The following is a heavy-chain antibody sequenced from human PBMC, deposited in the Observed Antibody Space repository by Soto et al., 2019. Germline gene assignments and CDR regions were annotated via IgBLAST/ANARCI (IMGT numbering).Heavy chain of an antibody. J-gene: IGHJ3*02. CDR2: IRSKAYGGTT. D-gene: IGHD6-6*01. Sequence: GGSLRLSCTASGFTFGDYAMSWFRQAPGKGLEWVGFIRSKAYGGTTEYAASVKGRFTISRDDSKSIAHLQMNSLKTEDTAVYYCTRIWQLVLLDAFDIWGQGTMVTVSS. CDR3: TRIWQLVLLDAFDI. CDR1: GFTFGDYA. V-gene: IGHV3-49*03.